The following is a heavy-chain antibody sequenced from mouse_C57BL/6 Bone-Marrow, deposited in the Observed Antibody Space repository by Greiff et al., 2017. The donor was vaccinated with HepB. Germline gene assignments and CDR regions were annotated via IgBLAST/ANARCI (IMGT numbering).Heavy chain of an antibody. CDR3: ARPPQRLRLRGGFAY. CDR1: GYAFTNYL. D-gene: IGHD3-2*02. J-gene: IGHJ3*01. Sequence: QVQLQQSGAELVRPGTSVKVSCKASGYAFTNYLIEWVKQRPGQGLEWIGVINPGSGGTNYNEKFKGKATLTADKSSSTAYMQLSSLTSEDSAVYFCARPPQRLRLRGGFAYWGQGTLVTVSA. CDR2: INPGSGGT. V-gene: IGHV1-54*01.